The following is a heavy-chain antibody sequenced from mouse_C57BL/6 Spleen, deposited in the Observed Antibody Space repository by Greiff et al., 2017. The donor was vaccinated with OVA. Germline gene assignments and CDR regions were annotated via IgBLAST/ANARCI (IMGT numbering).Heavy chain of an antibody. Sequence: VKLMESGPGLVQPSQSLSITCTVSGFSLTSYGVHWVRQSPGKGLEWLGVIWRGGSTDYNAAFMSRLSITKDNSKSQVFFKMNSLQADDTAIYYCAKNGLYYYAMDYWGQGTSVTVSS. J-gene: IGHJ4*01. CDR2: IWRGGST. CDR1: GFSLTSYG. CDR3: AKNGLYYYAMDY. V-gene: IGHV2-5*01.